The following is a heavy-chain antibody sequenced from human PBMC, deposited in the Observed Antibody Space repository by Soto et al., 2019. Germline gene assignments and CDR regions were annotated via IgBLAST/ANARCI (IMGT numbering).Heavy chain of an antibody. CDR1: GFTFSKFG. CDR3: ARFRGGYCGGDCPVDY. D-gene: IGHD2-21*02. V-gene: IGHV3-33*01. CDR2: IWYDGSFP. Sequence: GGSLRLSCAASGFTFSKFGMHWVRQAPGKGLEWVASIWYDGSFPYYADSVKGRFTISRDNSKNMLYLQMNSLTVEDTAVFFCARFRGGYCGGDCPVDYWGQGALVTV. J-gene: IGHJ4*02.